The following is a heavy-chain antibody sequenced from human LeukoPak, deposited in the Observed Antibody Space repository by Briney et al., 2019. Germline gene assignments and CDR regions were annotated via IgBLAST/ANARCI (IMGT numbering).Heavy chain of an antibody. CDR2: IKQDGSEK. CDR3: AGAGTAMVTRWFDP. J-gene: IGHJ5*02. Sequence: GGSLRLSCAASGFTFSSYWMSWVRQAPGKGLEWVANIKQDGSEKYYVDSVKGRFTISRDNAKNSLYLQMNSLRAEDTAVYYCAGAGTAMVTRWFDPWGQGTLVTVSS. V-gene: IGHV3-7*01. D-gene: IGHD5-18*01. CDR1: GFTFSSYW.